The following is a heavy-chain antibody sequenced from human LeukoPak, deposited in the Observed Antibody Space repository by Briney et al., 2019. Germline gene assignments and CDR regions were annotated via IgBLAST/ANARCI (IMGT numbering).Heavy chain of an antibody. CDR2: ISYDGSNK. CDR1: GFTFSSYA. D-gene: IGHD4-17*01. V-gene: IGHV3-30*04. J-gene: IGHJ4*02. Sequence: GRSLRLSCAASGFTFSSYAVHWVRQAPGKGLEWVAVISYDGSNKYYADSVKGRFTISRDNSKNTLCLQMNSLRAEDTAVYYCARDRSAVTDYWGQGTLVTVSS. CDR3: ARDRSAVTDY.